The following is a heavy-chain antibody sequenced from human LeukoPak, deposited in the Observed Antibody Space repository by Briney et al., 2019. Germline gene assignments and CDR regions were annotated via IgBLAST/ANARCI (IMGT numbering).Heavy chain of an antibody. D-gene: IGHD2-2*01. CDR3: AKLQTAVVPAATLGFDS. J-gene: IGHJ4*02. CDR2: IRYDGNNK. CDR1: GFTFSRYG. Sequence: PGGSLRLSCAASGFTFSRYGMHWVRQALGKGLEWVAFIRYDGNNKYYADSVKGRFTISRDNSKNTVFLQMNSLRAEDTAIYHCAKLQTAVVPAATLGFDSWGQGTQVTVST. V-gene: IGHV3-30*02.